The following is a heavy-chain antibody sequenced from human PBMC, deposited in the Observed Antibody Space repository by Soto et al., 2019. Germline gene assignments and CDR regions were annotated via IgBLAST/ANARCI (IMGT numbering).Heavy chain of an antibody. J-gene: IGHJ6*02. CDR2: IYHSGST. Sequence: QVQLQESGPGLVKPSGTLSLTCAVSGGSISNSNWWIWVRQPPGKGLEWIGEIYHSGSTNYNPSLKRLVTISVDKSKNQFSLKLSSVTAADTAVYYCARGGGQWPLYYYGMDVWGQGTPVTVSS. V-gene: IGHV4-4*02. CDR3: ARGGGQWPLYYYGMDV. D-gene: IGHD6-19*01. CDR1: GGSISNSNW.